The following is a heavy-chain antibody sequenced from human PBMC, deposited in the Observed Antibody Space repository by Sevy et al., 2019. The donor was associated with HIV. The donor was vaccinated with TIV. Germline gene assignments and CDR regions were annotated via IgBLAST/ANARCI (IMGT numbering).Heavy chain of an antibody. J-gene: IGHJ5*02. Sequence: GGSLRLSCAASGFTFSSYEMNWVCQAPGKGLEWVSYFTSGGTNSYYGDSVKGRFTIYRDNAKNSLYLQMNSLGVEDTAIYYCARSWGAYDTGFDPWGQGALVTVSS. CDR2: FTSGGTNS. CDR3: ARSWGAYDTGFDP. D-gene: IGHD3-22*01. CDR1: GFTFSSYE. V-gene: IGHV3-48*03.